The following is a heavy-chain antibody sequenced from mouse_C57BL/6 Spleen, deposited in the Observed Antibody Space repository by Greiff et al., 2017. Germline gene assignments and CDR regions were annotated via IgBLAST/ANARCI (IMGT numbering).Heavy chain of an antibody. V-gene: IGHV6-6*01. J-gene: IGHJ4*01. CDR2: IRNKANNHAT. Sequence: EVKLMESGGGLVQPGGSMKLSCAASGFTFSDAWMDWVRQSPEQGLEWVAEIRNKANNHATYYAESVKGRFTISRDDSKSSVYLQINSLRAECTGIYYFTRGGYYAMAFWGQGTSVTVSS. CDR1: GFTFSDAW. D-gene: IGHD1-1*02. CDR3: TRGGYYAMAF.